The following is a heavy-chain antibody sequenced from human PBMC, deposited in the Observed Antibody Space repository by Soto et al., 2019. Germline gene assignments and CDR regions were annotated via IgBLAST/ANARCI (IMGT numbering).Heavy chain of an antibody. J-gene: IGHJ4*02. CDR2: IYYSGST. CDR3: ARLAGYTTDLEY. CDR1: GGSSSSSSYY. Sequence: SETLSLTCTVSGGSSSSSSYYLGWIRQPPGKGLEWIGSIYYSGSTYYNPSLKSRVTIYVDPSKNQFSLKVSSVPAAATNAYYWARLAGYTTDLEYWGQGTLVTVSS. D-gene: IGHD3-16*02. V-gene: IGHV4-39*01.